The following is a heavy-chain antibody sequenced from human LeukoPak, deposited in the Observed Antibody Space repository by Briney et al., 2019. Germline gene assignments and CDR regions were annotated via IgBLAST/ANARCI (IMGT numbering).Heavy chain of an antibody. D-gene: IGHD2-2*01. V-gene: IGHV3-23*01. J-gene: IGHJ4*02. CDR2: ISGSGGST. Sequence: GGSLRLSCAASGFTFSSYAMSWVRQAPGKGLEWVSAISGSGGSTYYADSVKGRFTISRDNSKNTLYLQMNSLRAEDTAVYYCAKDMDYCSSTSCPFDYWGQGTLVTVSP. CDR3: AKDMDYCSSTSCPFDY. CDR1: GFTFSSYA.